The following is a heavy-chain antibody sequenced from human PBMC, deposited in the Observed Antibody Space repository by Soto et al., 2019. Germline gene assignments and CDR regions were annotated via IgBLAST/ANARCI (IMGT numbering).Heavy chain of an antibody. CDR2: IYYSGST. CDR3: ARQKPFTYCGGDCYSFDI. V-gene: IGHV4-59*08. D-gene: IGHD2-21*01. Sequence: QVQLQESGPGLVTPSETLSLTCTVSGGSISSYYWSWIRQPPGKGLEWIGYIYYSGSTNYNPSLKSRVTISVDTSKNQFSLKLSSVTAADTAVYYCARQKPFTYCGGDCYSFDIWGQGTMVTVSS. CDR1: GGSISSYY. J-gene: IGHJ3*02.